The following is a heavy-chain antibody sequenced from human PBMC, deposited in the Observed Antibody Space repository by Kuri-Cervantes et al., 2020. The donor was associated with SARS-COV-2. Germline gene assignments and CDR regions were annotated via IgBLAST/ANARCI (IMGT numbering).Heavy chain of an antibody. CDR3: TARKPGRNAFDI. CDR1: GFTFSSYG. CDR2: VTSKAISKAATYAT. V-gene: IGHV3-73*01. D-gene: IGHD1-1*01. Sequence: GESLKISCAASGFTFSSYGMHWVRQAPGKGLEWVGRVTSKAISKAATYATAYAASVKGRFTISRDDSKNTAYLQMNNLKTEDTAVYYCTARKPGRNAFDIWGQGTMVTVSS. J-gene: IGHJ3*02.